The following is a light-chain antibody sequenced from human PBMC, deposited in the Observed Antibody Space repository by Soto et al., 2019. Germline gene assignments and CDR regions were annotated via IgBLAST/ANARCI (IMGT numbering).Light chain of an antibody. CDR1: TDDVGGYNY. Sequence: QSALTQPASVSGSPGQSITISCTGTTDDVGGYNYVSWYQQHPGEAPQLMIYDVSNRPSGVSNRFSGSKSGDTASLTISGRQAEDEADYYCSSYTSSGTLVVFGGGTKLTVL. V-gene: IGLV2-14*01. CDR3: SSYTSSGTLVV. CDR2: DVS. J-gene: IGLJ2*01.